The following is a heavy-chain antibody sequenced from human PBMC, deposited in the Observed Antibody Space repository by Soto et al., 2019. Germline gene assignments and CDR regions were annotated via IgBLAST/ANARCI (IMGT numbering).Heavy chain of an antibody. CDR2: VYYSGST. D-gene: IGHD3-3*01. CDR1: GGSITSSNYY. V-gene: IGHV4-39*01. Sequence: QLQLQESGPGLVMPSETLSLTCTVSGGSITSSNYYWVWIRQPTGKGLEWIGSVYYSGSTYYNASLNSRVTISVDTSKNQFSLKLSSVTAADTAVYYCARHEVRFLLWSYHYYGMDVWGQGTTVTVSS. J-gene: IGHJ6*02. CDR3: ARHEVRFLLWSYHYYGMDV.